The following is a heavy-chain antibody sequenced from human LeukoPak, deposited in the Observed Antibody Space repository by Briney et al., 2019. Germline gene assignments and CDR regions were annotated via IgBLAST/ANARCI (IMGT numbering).Heavy chain of an antibody. J-gene: IGHJ4*02. V-gene: IGHV4-38-2*02. D-gene: IGHD3-22*01. Sequence: SETLSLICTVSGYSISTLANWGWIRQSPGKGLEWVASIYHGGSTYYNPSLRGRVTISMDTSKSQISLKLTSVTAADTAVYYCAREKALIDHYDFTGYDWEYWGQGSLVIVSS. CDR2: IYHGGST. CDR3: AREKALIDHYDFTGYDWEY. CDR1: GYSISTLAN.